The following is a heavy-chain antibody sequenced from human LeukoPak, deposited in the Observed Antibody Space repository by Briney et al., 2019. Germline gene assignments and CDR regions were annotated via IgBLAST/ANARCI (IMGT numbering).Heavy chain of an antibody. V-gene: IGHV3-30*02. CDR3: AKDRSGLTVAGTGSDS. CDR1: GFTFSSYG. Sequence: GGSLRLSCAASGFTFSSYGIHWVRQAPGKGLEWVAFIRCDGSNKYYADSVKGRFTISRDNSKHTLYLQMNSLRSEDTSTYYCAKDRSGLTVAGTGSDSWGRGTLVTVSS. D-gene: IGHD6-19*01. J-gene: IGHJ4*02. CDR2: IRCDGSNK.